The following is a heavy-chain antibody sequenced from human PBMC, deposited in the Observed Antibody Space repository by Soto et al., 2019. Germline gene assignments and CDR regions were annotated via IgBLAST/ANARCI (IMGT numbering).Heavy chain of an antibody. CDR3: ARVRLRYCSGGSCHNLYYYYGMDV. V-gene: IGHV1-69*13. J-gene: IGHJ6*02. CDR2: IISIFGTA. Sequence: SVKVSCKASGGTFSSYAISWVRQAPGQGLEWMGGIISIFGTANYAQKFQGRVTITADESTSTAYMELSSLRSEDTAVYYCARVRLRYCSGGSCHNLYYYYGMDVWGQGTTVTVSS. CDR1: GGTFSSYA. D-gene: IGHD2-15*01.